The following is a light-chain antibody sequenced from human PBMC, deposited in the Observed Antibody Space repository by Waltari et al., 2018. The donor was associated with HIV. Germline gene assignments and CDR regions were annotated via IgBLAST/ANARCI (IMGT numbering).Light chain of an antibody. J-gene: IGLJ2*01. CDR1: NSNIGSHA. CDR2: HDD. CDR3: ATWDDGLNALL. Sequence: QSVLTQSPSVSEAPGQRVNISCSGSNSNIGSHAVTWYRQSPGKPPKLLVYHDDLILSGVSDRLSASKSGTSASLAINDLQSEDESLYYCATWDDGLNALLFGGGTKVTVL. V-gene: IGLV1-36*01.